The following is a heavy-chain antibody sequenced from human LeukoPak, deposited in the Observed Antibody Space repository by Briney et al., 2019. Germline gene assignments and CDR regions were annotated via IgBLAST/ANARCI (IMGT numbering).Heavy chain of an antibody. J-gene: IGHJ4*02. CDR2: IIPIFGTA. V-gene: IGHV1-69*13. CDR1: GYTFTSYY. CDR3: ARSRAEYSSGWYYFDY. Sequence: ASVKVSCKASGYTFTSYYMHWVRQAPGQGLEWMGGIIPIFGTANYAQKFRGRVTITADESTSTAYMELSSLRSEDTAVYYCARSRAEYSSGWYYFDYWGQGTLVTVSS. D-gene: IGHD6-19*01.